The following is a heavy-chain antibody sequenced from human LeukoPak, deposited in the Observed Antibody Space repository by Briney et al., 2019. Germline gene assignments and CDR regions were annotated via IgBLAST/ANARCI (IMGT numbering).Heavy chain of an antibody. V-gene: IGHV3-33*06. CDR3: AKDPPHHYYDSSGYPDY. Sequence: GGSLRLSCAASGFTFSSYGMHWVRQAPGKGLEWVAVIWYDGSNKYYADSVKGRFTISRDNSKNTLYLQMNSLRAEDTAVYYCAKDPPHHYYDSSGYPDYWGQGTLVTVSS. D-gene: IGHD3-22*01. J-gene: IGHJ4*02. CDR1: GFTFSSYG. CDR2: IWYDGSNK.